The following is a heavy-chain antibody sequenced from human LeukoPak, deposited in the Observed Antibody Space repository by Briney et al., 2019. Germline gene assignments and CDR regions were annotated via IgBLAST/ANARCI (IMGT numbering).Heavy chain of an antibody. Sequence: PSETLSLTCTVSGGSISSGSYYWSWIRQPAGKGLEWIGRIYTSGSTNYNPSLKSRVTISVDTSKNQFSLKLSSVTAADTAVYYCAVEGGCSSTSCYTGHDAFDIWGQGTMVTVSS. D-gene: IGHD2-2*02. CDR2: IYTSGST. CDR3: AVEGGCSSTSCYTGHDAFDI. CDR1: GGSISSGSYY. J-gene: IGHJ3*02. V-gene: IGHV4-61*02.